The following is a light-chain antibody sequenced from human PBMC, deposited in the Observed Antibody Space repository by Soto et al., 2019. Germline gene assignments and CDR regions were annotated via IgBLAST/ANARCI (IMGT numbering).Light chain of an antibody. CDR3: PSFTNTPYYV. J-gene: IGLJ1*01. V-gene: IGLV2-14*01. CDR2: GVR. CDR1: SNDLGAYNY. Sequence: QSVLTQPTSVSGSPGQSITISCTGNSNDLGAYNYVSWYQQHPGKSPRLLIHGVRNRPPGISSRFSASKSSVTASLTISGRQAEDEADYYCPSFTNTPYYVFGPGTKVTVL.